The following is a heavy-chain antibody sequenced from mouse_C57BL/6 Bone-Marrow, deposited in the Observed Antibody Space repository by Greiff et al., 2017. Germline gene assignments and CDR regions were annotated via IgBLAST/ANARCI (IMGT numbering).Heavy chain of an antibody. J-gene: IGHJ4*01. D-gene: IGHD2-2*01. CDR1: GYSFTGYY. V-gene: IGHV1-42*01. CDR3: ARSTMVTMDYAMDY. CDR2: INPSTGAT. Sequence: VQLQQSGPELVKPGASVKISCKASGYSFTGYYMNWVKQSPEKSLEWIGEINPSTGATTYNPKFKAKATLTVDKSSSTAYMQLKSLTSEYSAVYYCARSTMVTMDYAMDYWGQGTSVTVSS.